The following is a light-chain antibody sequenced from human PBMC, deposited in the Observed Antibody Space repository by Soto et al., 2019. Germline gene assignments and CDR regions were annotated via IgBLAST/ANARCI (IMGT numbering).Light chain of an antibody. V-gene: IGKV3-15*01. CDR3: QQYSDWPRT. Sequence: EIVLTQSPGTLSLSPGERATLSCRASHSVSSNLAWYQQKPGQAPRLLIYGASTRATDVPARFSGSGSGTEFTLTISSLQSEDFAVYSCQQYSDWPRTFGQGTKVDIK. CDR1: HSVSSN. CDR2: GAS. J-gene: IGKJ1*01.